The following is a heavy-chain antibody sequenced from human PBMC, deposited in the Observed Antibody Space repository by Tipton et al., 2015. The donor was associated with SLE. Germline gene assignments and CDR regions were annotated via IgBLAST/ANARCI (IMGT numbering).Heavy chain of an antibody. D-gene: IGHD3-10*01. CDR2: MSQSGST. Sequence: TLSLTCVVYGESVSGYYWSWIRQPPGKGLEWIGEMSQSGSTNYNPSLKSRVTMSLDTSKNQFSLKLSSVTAADTAVYYCARDRGGSGIDYWGQGTLVTVSS. CDR1: GESVSGYY. J-gene: IGHJ4*02. V-gene: IGHV4-34*01. CDR3: ARDRGGSGIDY.